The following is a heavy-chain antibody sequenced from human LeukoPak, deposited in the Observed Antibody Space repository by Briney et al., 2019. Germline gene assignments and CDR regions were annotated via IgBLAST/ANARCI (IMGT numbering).Heavy chain of an antibody. CDR2: IYYSGST. D-gene: IGHD3-16*02. V-gene: IGHV4-59*08. CDR3: ASDVEGYDYVWGSYRN. CDR1: GGSISSYY. Sequence: SETLSLTCIVSGGSISSYYWSWIRQPPGKGLEWIGYIYYSGSTNYNPSLKSRVTISVDTSKTQFSLKLSSVTAAVTAVYYCASDVEGYDYVWGSYRNWGQGTLVTVSS. J-gene: IGHJ4*02.